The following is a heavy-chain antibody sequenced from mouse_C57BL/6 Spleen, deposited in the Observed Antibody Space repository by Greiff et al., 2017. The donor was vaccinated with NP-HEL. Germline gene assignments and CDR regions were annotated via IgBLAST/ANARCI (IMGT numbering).Heavy chain of an antibody. V-gene: IGHV1-59*01. Sequence: QVQLKQPGAELVRPGTSVKLSCKASGYTFTSYWMHWVKQRPGQGLEWIGVIDPSDSYTNYNQKFKGKATLTVDTSSSTAYMQLSSLTSEDSAVYYCARGGVVASFDYWGQGTTLTVSS. CDR1: GYTFTSYW. CDR2: IDPSDSYT. CDR3: ARGGVVASFDY. D-gene: IGHD1-1*01. J-gene: IGHJ2*01.